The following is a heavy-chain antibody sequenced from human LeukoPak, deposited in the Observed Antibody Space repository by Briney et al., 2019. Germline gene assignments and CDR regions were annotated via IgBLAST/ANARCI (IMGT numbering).Heavy chain of an antibody. J-gene: IGHJ4*02. V-gene: IGHV3-53*01. CDR2: MYAGGTT. D-gene: IGHD6-13*01. Sequence: PGGSLRLSCATSGVIVSRNFMSWVRQAPGKGLQWVAIMYAGGTTDYSESVRGRFHISRDTSNNTLSLQMNSLRAEDTAVYYCARDRGWWSSSWYAFDYWGQGTLVTVSS. CDR1: GVIVSRNF. CDR3: ARDRGWWSSSWYAFDY.